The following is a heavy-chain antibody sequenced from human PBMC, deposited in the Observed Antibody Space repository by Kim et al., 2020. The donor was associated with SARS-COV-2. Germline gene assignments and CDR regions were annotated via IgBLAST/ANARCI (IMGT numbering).Heavy chain of an antibody. CDR1: GYNITDYF. V-gene: IGHV1-2*05. D-gene: IGHD2-2*01. Sequence: ASVKVSCKASGYNITDYFIHWVRQDPGQGLEWVGRINPDSGVTSFARKFQGRVTMTRDTSINTVYMELSRLRSDDTDVYYCAKGATPTGFDYWGQGTLVTVSS. J-gene: IGHJ4*02. CDR3: AKGATPTGFDY. CDR2: INPDSGVT.